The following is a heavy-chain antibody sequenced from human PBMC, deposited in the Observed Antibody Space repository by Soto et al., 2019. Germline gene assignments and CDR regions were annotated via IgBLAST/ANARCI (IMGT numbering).Heavy chain of an antibody. CDR3: ARVGSSSSVDY. Sequence: ASLKVSCKASGYTFTSYDINWVRQATGQGLEWMGWMNPNSGNTGYTQKFQGRVTMTRNTSISTAYMELSSLRSDDTAVYYCARVGSSSSVDYWGQGTLVTVSS. V-gene: IGHV1-8*01. CDR2: MNPNSGNT. CDR1: GYTFTSYD. J-gene: IGHJ4*02. D-gene: IGHD6-6*01.